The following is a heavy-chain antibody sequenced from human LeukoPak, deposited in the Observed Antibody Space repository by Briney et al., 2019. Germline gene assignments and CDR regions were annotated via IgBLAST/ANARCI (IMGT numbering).Heavy chain of an antibody. V-gene: IGHV4-39*01. D-gene: IGHD3-22*01. CDR3: ASLTTADAFDI. CDR2: IYYSGST. CDR1: GGSISSSSYY. J-gene: IGHJ3*02. Sequence: SETLSLTCAVSGGSISSSSYYWDWIRQPPGKGLEWIASIYYSGSTYYNPSLKSRVTISVDTSKNQFSLKLSSVTAADTAVYYCASLTTADAFDIWGQGTMVTVSS.